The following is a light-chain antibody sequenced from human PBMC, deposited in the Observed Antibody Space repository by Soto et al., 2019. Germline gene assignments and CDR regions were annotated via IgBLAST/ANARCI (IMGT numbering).Light chain of an antibody. J-gene: IGKJ2*01. V-gene: IGKV3-15*01. Sequence: EIVMTQSPATLSVSPGERATLSCRASQSVSRNLAWYQQKPGQAPRLLISGASTRATGIPARFSGSGFGTEFTLTISSLQSEDFAVYYCQQYTNWPPYTFGQGTKLEIK. CDR3: QQYTNWPPYT. CDR2: GAS. CDR1: QSVSRN.